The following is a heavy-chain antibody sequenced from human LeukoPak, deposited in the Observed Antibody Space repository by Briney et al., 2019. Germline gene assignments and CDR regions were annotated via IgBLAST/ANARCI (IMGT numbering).Heavy chain of an antibody. Sequence: RRSLRLSRAASGFTFSSYSMNWVRQAPGKGLEWVSYISSASNTIYYADSVKGRFTISRDNAKNSLYLQMNSLRAEDTAMYYCARDGWFGDYNWFDPWGQGTLVTVSS. CDR3: ARDGWFGDYNWFDP. J-gene: IGHJ5*02. V-gene: IGHV3-48*01. CDR2: ISSASNTI. D-gene: IGHD3-10*01. CDR1: GFTFSSYS.